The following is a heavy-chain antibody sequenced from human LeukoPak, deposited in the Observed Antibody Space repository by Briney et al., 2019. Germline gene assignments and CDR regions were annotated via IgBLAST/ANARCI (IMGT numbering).Heavy chain of an antibody. J-gene: IGHJ4*01. CDR1: GIIFNKYA. V-gene: IGHV3-64D*06. D-gene: IGHD1-26*01. CDR3: VTASPYSGLGD. Sequence: PGGSLRLSCSVSGIIFNKYAMHWVRQAPGKGLEYVSGISSKGQSDFYADSVMGRFTFSRDNTENMLWLEMSGLRADDTAVYFCVTASPYSGLGDWGHGTLVIVSS. CDR2: ISSKGQSD.